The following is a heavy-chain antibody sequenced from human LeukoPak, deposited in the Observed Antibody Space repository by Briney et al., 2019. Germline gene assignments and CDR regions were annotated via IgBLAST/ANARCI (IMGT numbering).Heavy chain of an antibody. CDR3: ARDPDRKSQLLTNWFDP. Sequence: GGSLRLSCAASGFTFSSYSMNWVRQAPGEGLEWVSSISSSSSYIYYADSVKGRFTISRDNAKNSLYLQMNSLRAEDTAVYYCARDPDRKSQLLTNWFDPWGQGTLVTVSS. J-gene: IGHJ5*02. CDR1: GFTFSSYS. V-gene: IGHV3-21*01. CDR2: ISSSSSYI. D-gene: IGHD2-2*01.